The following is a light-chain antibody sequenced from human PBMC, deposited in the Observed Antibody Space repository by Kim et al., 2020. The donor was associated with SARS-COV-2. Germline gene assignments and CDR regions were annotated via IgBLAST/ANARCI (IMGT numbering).Light chain of an antibody. CDR3: QQYNNWLSWT. J-gene: IGKJ1*01. V-gene: IGKV3-15*01. Sequence: SPGERVTLSCRASQSVSSNLARYQQKPSQAPRLLMYGASTRATGIPARFSGSGSGTEFTLTISSLQSEDFAVYYCQQYNNWLSWTFGQGTKVDIK. CDR2: GAS. CDR1: QSVSSN.